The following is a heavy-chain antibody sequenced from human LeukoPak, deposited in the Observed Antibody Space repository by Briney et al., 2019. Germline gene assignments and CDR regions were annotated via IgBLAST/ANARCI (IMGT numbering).Heavy chain of an antibody. V-gene: IGHV1-46*01. Sequence: ASVKVSCKASGYTFTSYYMHWVRQAPGQGLEWMGIINPSGGNTSYAQKFQGRVTMARDTSTSTVYMELSSLRSEDTAVYYCARADGYCSSTSCYFDYWGQGTLVTVSS. CDR2: INPSGGNT. J-gene: IGHJ4*02. CDR1: GYTFTSYY. CDR3: ARADGYCSSTSCYFDY. D-gene: IGHD2-2*01.